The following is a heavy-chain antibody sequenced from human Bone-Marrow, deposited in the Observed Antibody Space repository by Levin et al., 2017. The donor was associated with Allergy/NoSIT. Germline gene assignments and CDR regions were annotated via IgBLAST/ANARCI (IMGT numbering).Heavy chain of an antibody. CDR2: IKQDGSEK. CDR1: GFTFSNNW. D-gene: IGHD2-15*01. Sequence: SCAASGFTFSNNWMSWVRQAPGKGLEWVASIKQDGSEKRYMDSVRGRFTISRDNAKNSLYLQMSGLRDADTAVYYCGRGAGWWDYWGQGTLVTVSS. V-gene: IGHV3-7*01. CDR3: GRGAGWWDY. J-gene: IGHJ4*02.